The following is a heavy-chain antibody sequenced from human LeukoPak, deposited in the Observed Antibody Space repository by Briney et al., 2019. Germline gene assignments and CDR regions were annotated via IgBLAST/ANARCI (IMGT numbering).Heavy chain of an antibody. CDR3: ARQREWELLDY. CDR1: GFTFSSYW. J-gene: IGHJ4*02. V-gene: IGHV3-74*01. Sequence: PGGSLRLSCAASGFTFSSYWLHWVRQAPGKGLVWVSRINSDGSSTTYADSVKGRFTISRDNAKNSLFLQMNSLRAEDTALYYCARQREWELLDYWGQGTLVTVSS. CDR2: INSDGSST. D-gene: IGHD1-26*01.